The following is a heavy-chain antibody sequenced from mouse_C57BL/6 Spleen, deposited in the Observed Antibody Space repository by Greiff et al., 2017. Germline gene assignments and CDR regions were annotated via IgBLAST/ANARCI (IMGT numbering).Heavy chain of an antibody. Sequence: VQLQQSGPVLVKPGASVKMSCKASGYTFTDYYMNWVKQSHGKSLEWIGVINPYNGGTSYNQKFKGKATLTVDKSSSTAYMELNSLTSEDSAVYYCARSGSNYDYFDYWGQGTTLTVSS. CDR1: GYTFTDYY. V-gene: IGHV1-19*01. CDR3: ARSGSNYDYFDY. J-gene: IGHJ2*01. CDR2: INPYNGGT. D-gene: IGHD2-5*01.